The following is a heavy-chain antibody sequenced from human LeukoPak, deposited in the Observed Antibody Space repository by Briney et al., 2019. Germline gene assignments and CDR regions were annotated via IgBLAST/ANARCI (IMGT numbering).Heavy chain of an antibody. Sequence: TGGSLRLSCAASGFTFSSYAMSWVRQAPGKGLEWVSAISGSGGSTYYADSVKGRFTISRDNSKNTLYLQMNSLRAEDTAVYYCARDLLPYDTLNWFDPGGQGTLVTVSS. D-gene: IGHD3-9*01. CDR2: ISGSGGST. J-gene: IGHJ5*02. CDR1: GFTFSSYA. CDR3: ARDLLPYDTLNWFDP. V-gene: IGHV3-23*01.